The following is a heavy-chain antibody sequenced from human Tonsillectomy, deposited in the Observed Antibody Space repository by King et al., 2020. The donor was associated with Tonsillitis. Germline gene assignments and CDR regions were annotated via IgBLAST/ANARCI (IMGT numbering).Heavy chain of an antibody. CDR3: ARVAGTYGGFGQLYFDY. Sequence: VQLQESGPGLVKPSETLSLTCTVSGGSLRTYYWSWIRQTPGKGLEWIGDIYYSESTNYNPSPKSRVTISLDTSKNQFSLKLSSVTAADTAVYYCARVAGTYGGFGQLYFDYWGQGTLVTVSS. J-gene: IGHJ4*02. D-gene: IGHD2-8*01. V-gene: IGHV4-59*01. CDR1: GGSLRTYY. CDR2: IYYSEST.